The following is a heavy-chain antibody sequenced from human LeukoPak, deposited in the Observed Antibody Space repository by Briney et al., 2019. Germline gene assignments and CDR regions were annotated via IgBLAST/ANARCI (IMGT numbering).Heavy chain of an antibody. CDR1: GFTVSSNY. CDR3: AKSPVEMATIVDY. CDR2: IYSGGST. V-gene: IGHV3-66*01. J-gene: IGHJ4*02. D-gene: IGHD5-24*01. Sequence: GGSLRLSCAASGFTVSSNYMTGVRQAPGKGLDWVSVIYSGGSTSYADSVKGRFTISRDNSKNTLYLQMNSLRAEDTAVYYCAKSPVEMATIVDYWGQGTLVTVSS.